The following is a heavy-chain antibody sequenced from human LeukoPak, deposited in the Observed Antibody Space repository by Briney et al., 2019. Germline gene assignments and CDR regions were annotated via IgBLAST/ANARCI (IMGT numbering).Heavy chain of an antibody. Sequence: GGSLRLSCAASEFTVSSNYMSRVRQAPGKGLEWVSVIYSGGSTYYADSVKGRFTISRDNSKNTLYLQMNSLRAEDTAVYYCASRDYYDSSGYYDAFDIWGQGTMVTVSS. J-gene: IGHJ3*02. V-gene: IGHV3-53*01. CDR2: IYSGGST. CDR3: ASRDYYDSSGYYDAFDI. CDR1: EFTVSSNY. D-gene: IGHD3-22*01.